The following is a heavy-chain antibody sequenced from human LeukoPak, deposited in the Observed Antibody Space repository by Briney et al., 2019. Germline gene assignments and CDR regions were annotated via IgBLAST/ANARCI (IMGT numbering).Heavy chain of an antibody. Sequence: GGSLRLSCAASGFTFSSYSMNWVRQAPGKGLEWVSSISSSSSYIYYADSVKGRFTISRDNAKNSLYLQMNSLRAEDTAVYYCARGSKEDDYVWGSYRSSSFFDYWGQGTLVTVSS. J-gene: IGHJ4*02. D-gene: IGHD3-16*02. CDR3: ARGSKEDDYVWGSYRSSSFFDY. CDR2: ISSSSSYI. V-gene: IGHV3-21*01. CDR1: GFTFSSYS.